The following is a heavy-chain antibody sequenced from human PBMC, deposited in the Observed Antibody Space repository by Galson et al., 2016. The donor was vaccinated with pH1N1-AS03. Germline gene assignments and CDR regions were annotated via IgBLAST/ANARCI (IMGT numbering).Heavy chain of an antibody. CDR3: ANYMPPYSSGWYGAVNIDV. V-gene: IGHV1-69*05. CDR1: GGTFNNYA. J-gene: IGHJ6*02. Sequence: SVKVSCKGSGGTFNNYAVNWVRQAPGQGLEWMGGIIPIFGTANYAQKFQGRVTITTDESTSTAYMELSSLRSEDTAVYYCANYMPPYSSGWYGAVNIDVWGQGTTVTVSS. CDR2: IIPIFGTA. D-gene: IGHD6-19*01.